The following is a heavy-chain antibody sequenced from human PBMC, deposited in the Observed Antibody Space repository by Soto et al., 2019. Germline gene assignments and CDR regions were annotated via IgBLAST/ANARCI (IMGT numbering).Heavy chain of an antibody. V-gene: IGHV4-61*01. CDR2: IYQSGST. J-gene: IGHJ4*02. CDR3: ARVWGYYFDY. D-gene: IGHD3-10*01. Sequence: SETLSLTCTVSGVSVNSGNYYWSWIRQTPGKGLEWIGYIYQSGSTRYNPSLKSRVTISLDTSKNQFSLNLSSVTAADTAVYYCARVWGYYFDYWGQGTLVTVSS. CDR1: GVSVNSGNYY.